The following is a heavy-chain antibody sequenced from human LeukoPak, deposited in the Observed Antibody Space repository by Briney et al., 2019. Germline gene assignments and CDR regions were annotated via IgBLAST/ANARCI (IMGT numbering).Heavy chain of an antibody. D-gene: IGHD3-22*01. V-gene: IGHV3-20*04. CDR1: GFTLSSYR. CDR2: INWNGGST. J-gene: IGHJ3*02. Sequence: PGGSLRLSCAASGFTLSSYRMNWVRQAPGKGLGWVSGINWNGGSTDYADSGKGRFTIYRENAKNSLYLQMNSLRAEDTALYYCARGSDYYDSSGSPLVLFDIWGQGTMVTVSS. CDR3: ARGSDYYDSSGSPLVLFDI.